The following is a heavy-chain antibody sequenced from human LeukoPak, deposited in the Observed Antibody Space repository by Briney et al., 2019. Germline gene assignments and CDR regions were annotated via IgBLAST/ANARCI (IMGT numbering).Heavy chain of an antibody. V-gene: IGHV1-69*01. J-gene: IGHJ5*02. CDR3: AKGIPAAMAACWFDL. CDR1: GGTFSSYA. Sequence: SVKVSCKASGGTFSSYAISWVRQAPGQGLEWMGGIIPIFGTANYAQKFQGRVTITADESTSTAYMELSSLRSEDTAVYYCAKGIPAAMAACWFDLWGQGTLVTVSS. D-gene: IGHD2-2*01. CDR2: IIPIFGTA.